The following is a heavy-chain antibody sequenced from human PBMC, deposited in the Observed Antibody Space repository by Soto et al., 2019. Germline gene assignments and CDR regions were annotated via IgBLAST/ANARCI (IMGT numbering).Heavy chain of an antibody. CDR1: GGTFSTHA. CDR2: TIPISGTT. J-gene: IGHJ6*02. CDR3: ARGYCSGGNCYSGMDV. Sequence: SVKVSCKASGGTFSTHAIIWVRQAPGHGLEWMGGTIPISGTTYYTQKFQGRVTITADEPTSTAFMELGSLKSEDTAVFYCARGYCSGGNCYSGMDVWGQGTMVTVSS. D-gene: IGHD2-15*01. V-gene: IGHV1-69*13.